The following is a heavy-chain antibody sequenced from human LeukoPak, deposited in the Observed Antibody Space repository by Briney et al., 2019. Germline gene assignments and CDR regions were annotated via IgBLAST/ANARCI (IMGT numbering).Heavy chain of an antibody. CDR2: ISSSSSYI. CDR1: GFTFSSYS. CDR3: AKDPHDCSGGSCYSLDG. J-gene: IGHJ4*02. V-gene: IGHV3-21*01. D-gene: IGHD2-15*01. Sequence: GGSLRLSCAASGFTFSSYSMNWVRQAPGKGLEWVSSISSSSSYIYYADSVKGRFTISRDNAKNSLYLQMNSLRAEDTAVYYCAKDPHDCSGGSCYSLDGWGQGTLVTVSS.